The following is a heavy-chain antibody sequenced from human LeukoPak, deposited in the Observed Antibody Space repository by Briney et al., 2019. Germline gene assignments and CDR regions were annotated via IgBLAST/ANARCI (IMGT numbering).Heavy chain of an antibody. J-gene: IGHJ4*02. CDR3: AKYRSGYLYYFDS. Sequence: GGSLRLSCAASGFTFSNYDMSWVSQAPGKGVEGVSIITGYSESTYYAASVKGRFTISRDNSQNTLYLQMNSLRVEDTAIYYCAKYRSGYLYYFDSWGRGTLVTVSS. CDR1: GFTFSNYD. CDR2: ITGYSEST. D-gene: IGHD3-22*01. V-gene: IGHV3-23*01.